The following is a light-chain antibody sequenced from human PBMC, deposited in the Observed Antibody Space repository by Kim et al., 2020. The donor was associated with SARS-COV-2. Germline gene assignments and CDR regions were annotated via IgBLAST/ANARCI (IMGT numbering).Light chain of an antibody. CDR2: QDN. V-gene: IGLV3-1*01. CDR1: KLGDKY. Sequence: APGKTASITCSADKLGDKYACWYQQKPGQSPVVVIYQDNKRPSGIPGRFSGSNSGNTATLTISGTQAMDEADYYCQAWDSSSVVVFGGGTQLTVL. J-gene: IGLJ3*02. CDR3: QAWDSSSVVV.